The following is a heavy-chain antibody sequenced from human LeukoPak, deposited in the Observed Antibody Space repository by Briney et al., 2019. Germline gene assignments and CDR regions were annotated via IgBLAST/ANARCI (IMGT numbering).Heavy chain of an antibody. CDR3: TREPRDSYGSANYGFDY. Sequence: SETLSLTCAVSGGSISSSNWWSWVRQPPGKGLEWIGEIYHSVSTNHNPYLKSRVTISVDKSKNQFSLMLSSVTAADTDVYYCTREPRDSYGSANYGFDYWGQGTLVTVSS. CDR1: GGSISSSNW. V-gene: IGHV4-4*02. CDR2: IYHSVST. D-gene: IGHD3-10*01. J-gene: IGHJ4*02.